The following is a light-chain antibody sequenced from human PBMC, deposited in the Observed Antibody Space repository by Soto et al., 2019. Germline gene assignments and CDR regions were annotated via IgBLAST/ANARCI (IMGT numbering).Light chain of an antibody. Sequence: DIQMTQSPSSLSASVGDRVTITCRASQSISSYLNWYQQKPGKAPKLLIYAASSLQSGVPSRFSGSGSGTDFTLTISSLQPEDFANYYCQQSYSTPQLSFGGGTKVEIK. CDR2: AAS. J-gene: IGKJ4*01. CDR1: QSISSY. V-gene: IGKV1-39*01. CDR3: QQSYSTPQLS.